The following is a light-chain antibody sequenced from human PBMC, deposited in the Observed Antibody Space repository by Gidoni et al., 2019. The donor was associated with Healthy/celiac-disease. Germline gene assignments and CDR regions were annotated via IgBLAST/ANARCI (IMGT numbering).Light chain of an antibody. CDR2: STS. Sequence: EIVLTQSPGTLSLSPGEGATLSCRASQSVSSSYLAWDQQKPGQAPRLLIYSTSRRATGIPDRFSGSGSGTDFTLTISRLEPEDFAVYYCQQYGSSPGTFXQXTKVEIK. V-gene: IGKV3-20*01. CDR3: QQYGSSPGT. J-gene: IGKJ1*01. CDR1: QSVSSSY.